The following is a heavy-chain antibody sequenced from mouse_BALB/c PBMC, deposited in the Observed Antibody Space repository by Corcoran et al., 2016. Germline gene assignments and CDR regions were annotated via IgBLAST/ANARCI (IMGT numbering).Heavy chain of an antibody. V-gene: IGHV14-3*02. J-gene: IGHJ2*01. D-gene: IGHD2-5*01. CDR2: IDPANGNT. Sequence: EVQLQQSGAELVKPGASVKLSCTASGFNIKDTYMHWVKQRPEQGLEWIGRIDPANGNTKYDPKFQGKATITADTSSNTAYLQLSSLTSEDTAVYSCARSSNYGFDYWGQGTTLTVSS. CDR1: GFNIKDTY. CDR3: ARSSNYGFDY.